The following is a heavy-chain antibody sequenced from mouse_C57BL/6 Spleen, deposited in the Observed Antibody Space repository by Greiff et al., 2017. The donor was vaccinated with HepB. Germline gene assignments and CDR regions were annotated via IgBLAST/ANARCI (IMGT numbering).Heavy chain of an antibody. V-gene: IGHV1-80*01. Sequence: VKLVESGAELVKPGASVKISCKASGYAFSSYWMNWVKQRPGKGLEWIGQIYPGDGDTNYNGKFKGKATLTADKSSSTAYMQLSSLTSEDSAVYFCARWGGEGSYFDYWGQGTTLTVSS. CDR3: ARWGGEGSYFDY. CDR2: IYPGDGDT. CDR1: GYAFSSYW. J-gene: IGHJ2*01.